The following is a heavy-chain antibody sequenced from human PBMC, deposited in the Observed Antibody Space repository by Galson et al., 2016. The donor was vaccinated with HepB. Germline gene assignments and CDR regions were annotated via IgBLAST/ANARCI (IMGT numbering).Heavy chain of an antibody. Sequence: SVKVSCKASGGTFSSDAITWVRQAPGHRLEWMGQIIPMYGTVNYAQNFKGRVTISADKYTSTAYMEWCSLSSDDQALYYCARESPRISGVLTRHYGMDVWGQGTTVTVSS. CDR1: GGTFSSDA. CDR2: IIPMYGTV. J-gene: IGHJ6*02. D-gene: IGHD3-3*01. V-gene: IGHV1-69*06. CDR3: ARESPRISGVLTRHYGMDV.